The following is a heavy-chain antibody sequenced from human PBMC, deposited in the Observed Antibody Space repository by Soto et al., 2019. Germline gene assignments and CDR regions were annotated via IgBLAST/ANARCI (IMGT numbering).Heavy chain of an antibody. CDR2: IDPSDSYT. Sequence: PGESLKISCKGSGYSFTSYWISWVRQMPGKGLEWMGRIDPSDSYTNYSPSFQGHVTISADKSISTAYLQWSGLKASDTAMYYCARGVPYYYDSSGLTQGWFDPWGQGTLVTVSS. CDR1: GYSFTSYW. D-gene: IGHD3-22*01. V-gene: IGHV5-10-1*01. CDR3: ARGVPYYYDSSGLTQGWFDP. J-gene: IGHJ5*02.